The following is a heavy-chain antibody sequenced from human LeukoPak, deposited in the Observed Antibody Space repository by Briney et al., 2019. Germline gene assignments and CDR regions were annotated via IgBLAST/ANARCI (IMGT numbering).Heavy chain of an antibody. D-gene: IGHD5-12*01. V-gene: IGHV3-11*04. CDR2: ISTSGTTI. Sequence: GGSLRLSCAASGFTVSSNYMSWVRQAPGKGLEWVSYISTSGTTIYYADTVKGRFTVSRDNAKNSLYLQMNSLRVEDTAVYYCARNSKGYSGYDLGGGFDYWGQGTLVTVSS. CDR3: ARNSKGYSGYDLGGGFDY. CDR1: GFTVSSNY. J-gene: IGHJ4*02.